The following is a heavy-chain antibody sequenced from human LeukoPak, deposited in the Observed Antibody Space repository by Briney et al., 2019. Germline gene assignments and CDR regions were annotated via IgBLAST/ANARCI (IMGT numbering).Heavy chain of an antibody. Sequence: GGSLRLSCAASGFTFSGYGIHWVRQAPGKGLEWVAFLSYDGTNKFYADPVKGRFTISGDSSWNTLFLQMNSLTAEDTAMYYCARDYTEYFQHWGQGTLVSVSS. CDR1: GFTFSGYG. V-gene: IGHV3-33*01. CDR3: ARDYTEYFQH. J-gene: IGHJ1*01. CDR2: LSYDGTNK. D-gene: IGHD3-16*01.